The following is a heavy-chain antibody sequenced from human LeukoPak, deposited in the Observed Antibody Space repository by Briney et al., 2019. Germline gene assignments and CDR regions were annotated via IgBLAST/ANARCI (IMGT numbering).Heavy chain of an antibody. CDR3: AKAMDCGSTICPQGTHFYY. CDR2: ISGSGGST. Sequence: GGSLRLSCAATGFTFSSYAMSWVRQAPGKGLEWVSAISGSGGSTYYADSVKGRFTISRDNSKNTLYLQMDSLRAEDSAVYYCAKAMDCGSTICPQGTHFYYWAQGTLVTVSS. V-gene: IGHV3-23*01. D-gene: IGHD2-2*01. CDR1: GFTFSSYA. J-gene: IGHJ4*02.